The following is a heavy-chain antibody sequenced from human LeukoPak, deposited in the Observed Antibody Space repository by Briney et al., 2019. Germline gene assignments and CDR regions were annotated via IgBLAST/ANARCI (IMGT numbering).Heavy chain of an antibody. V-gene: IGHV3-48*03. CDR3: ARESDGGGYRFDY. CDR1: GFTFSSYE. D-gene: IGHD3-22*01. J-gene: IGHJ4*02. CDR2: ISSSGDKTF. Sequence: GGSLRLSCAASGFTFSSYEMIWVRQAPGQGLEWLAYISSSGDKTFYCSASMKGRFTVSRDNAKNSLYLQMNTLTIEDTAVYYCARESDGGGYRFDYWGQGSLVTVSS.